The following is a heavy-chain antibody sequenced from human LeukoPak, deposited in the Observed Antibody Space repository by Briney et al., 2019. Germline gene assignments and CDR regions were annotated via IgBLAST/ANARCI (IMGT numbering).Heavy chain of an antibody. CDR1: GVSISSYY. CDR3: ARGRYDSSGYYLHLFDY. D-gene: IGHD3-22*01. CDR2: IYYSGST. V-gene: IGHV4-59*01. J-gene: IGHJ4*02. Sequence: SETLSLTCTVSGVSISSYYWSWIRQPPGKGLEWIGYIYYSGSTNYNPSLKSRVTISVDTSKNQFSLKLSSVTAADTAVYYCARGRYDSSGYYLHLFDYWGQGTLVTVSS.